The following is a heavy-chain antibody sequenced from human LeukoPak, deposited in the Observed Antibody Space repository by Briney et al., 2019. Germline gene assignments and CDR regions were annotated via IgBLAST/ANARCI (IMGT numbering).Heavy chain of an antibody. Sequence: ASVKVSCKASGYTFTSYGISWVRQAPGQGLEWMGWISAYNGNTNYAQKLQGRVTMTTDTSTSTAYMELRSMRSDDTAVYYCARGGSSWALPLKYYFDYWGQGTLVTVSS. CDR3: ARGGSSWALPLKYYFDY. CDR1: GYTFTSYG. D-gene: IGHD6-13*01. J-gene: IGHJ4*02. V-gene: IGHV1-18*01. CDR2: ISAYNGNT.